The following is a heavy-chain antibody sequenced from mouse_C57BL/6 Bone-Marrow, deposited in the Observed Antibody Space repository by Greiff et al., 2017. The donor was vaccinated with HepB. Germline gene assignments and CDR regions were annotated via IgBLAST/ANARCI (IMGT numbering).Heavy chain of an antibody. CDR3: ARFLYYYCSRYFDY. Sequence: QVHVKQSGAELVRPGTSVKVSCKASGYAFTNYLIEWVKQRPGQGLEWIGVINPGSGGTNYNEKFKGKATLTADKSSSTAYMQLSSLTSEDSAVYFCARFLYYYCSRYFDYWGQGTTLTVSS. J-gene: IGHJ2*01. CDR1: GYAFTNYL. D-gene: IGHD1-1*01. CDR2: INPGSGGT. V-gene: IGHV1-54*01.